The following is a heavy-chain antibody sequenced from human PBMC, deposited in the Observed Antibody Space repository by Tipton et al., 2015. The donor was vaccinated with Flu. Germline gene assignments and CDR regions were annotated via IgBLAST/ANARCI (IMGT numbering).Heavy chain of an antibody. Sequence: TLSLTCAVYGGSFSGYYWSWIRQPPGKGLEWIGEINHSGSTNYNPSLKSRVTISVDTSKNQFSLKLSSVTAADTAVYYCARGLYYYDSSGYLGYWGQGTLVTVPS. CDR2: INHSGST. V-gene: IGHV4-34*01. CDR3: ARGLYYYDSSGYLGY. CDR1: GGSFSGYY. D-gene: IGHD3-22*01. J-gene: IGHJ4*02.